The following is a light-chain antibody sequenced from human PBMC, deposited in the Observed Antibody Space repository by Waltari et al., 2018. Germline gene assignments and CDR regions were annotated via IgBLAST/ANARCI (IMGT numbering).Light chain of an antibody. Sequence: EIVMTQSPATLYVSPGERATLSCRCSQTVNANLSWYQRTPGQAPRLLIYDASKRATGIPASVSGSGSGTDFTLTISSLQSEDFGIYYCHHYNTWPPGTFGQGTKLDNK. J-gene: IGKJ2*02. CDR1: QTVNAN. CDR3: HHYNTWPPGT. V-gene: IGKV3-15*01. CDR2: DAS.